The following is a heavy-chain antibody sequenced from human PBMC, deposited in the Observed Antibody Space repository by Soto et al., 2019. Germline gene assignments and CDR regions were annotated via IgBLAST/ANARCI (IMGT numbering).Heavy chain of an antibody. CDR1: GYTFIRYG. CDR2: ISPYNDQT. V-gene: IGHV1-18*01. CDR3: ARGGYYDNVWGKLSHYGLDV. Sequence: KVSCKASGYTFIRYGITWVRQAPGQRLEWMGWISPYNDQTIYAQKLQGRVTMTADTSTRTVYMQLRSLKSDDTAVYFCARGGYYDNVWGKLSHYGLDVWGQGTSVTVSS. J-gene: IGHJ6*02. D-gene: IGHD3-16*01.